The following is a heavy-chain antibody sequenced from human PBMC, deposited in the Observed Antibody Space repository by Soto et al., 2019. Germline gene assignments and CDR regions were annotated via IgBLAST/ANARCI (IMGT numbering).Heavy chain of an antibody. D-gene: IGHD2-15*01. J-gene: IGHJ5*02. V-gene: IGHV4-59*01. CDR3: ARGGCSGGSCYSADWFDP. CDR1: GGSISSYY. CDR2: IYYSGST. Sequence: PSETLSLTCTVSGGSISSYYWSWIRQPPGKGLEWIGYIYYSGSTNYNPSLKSRVTISVDTSKNQFSLKLSSVTAADTAVYYCARGGCSGGSCYSADWFDPWGQGTLVTVSS.